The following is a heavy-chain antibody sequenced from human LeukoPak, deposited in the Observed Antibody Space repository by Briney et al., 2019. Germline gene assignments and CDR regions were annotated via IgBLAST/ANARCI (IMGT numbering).Heavy chain of an antibody. D-gene: IGHD3-16*01. V-gene: IGHV3-7*01. J-gene: IGHJ4*02. CDR3: ARAVDVADY. CDR1: GFIFTDHW. CDR2: IKEDESAK. Sequence: GGSLRLSCAASGFIFTDHWMSWVRQAPGKGLEWVANIKEDESAKFYTDSVRGRFTISRDNAKNSLYLQMNNLRVEDTAVYYCARAVDVADYWGRGTLVTVSS.